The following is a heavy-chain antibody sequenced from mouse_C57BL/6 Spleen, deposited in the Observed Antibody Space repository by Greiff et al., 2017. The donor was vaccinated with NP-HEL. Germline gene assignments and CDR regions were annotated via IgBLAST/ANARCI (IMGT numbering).Heavy chain of an antibody. J-gene: IGHJ3*01. V-gene: IGHV1-52*01. CDR2: IDPSDSET. CDR3: ARPYGSSPFAY. Sequence: QVQLQQPGAELVRPGSSVKLSCKASGYTFTSYWMHWVKQRPLQGLEWIGNIDPSDSETHYNQKFKDKATLTVDKSASTAYMQLSSLTSEDSAVYYCARPYGSSPFAYWGQGTLVTVSA. CDR1: GYTFTSYW. D-gene: IGHD1-1*01.